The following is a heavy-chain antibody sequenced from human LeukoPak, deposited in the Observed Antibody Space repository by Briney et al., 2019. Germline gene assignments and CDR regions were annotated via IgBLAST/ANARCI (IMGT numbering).Heavy chain of an antibody. D-gene: IGHD5-18*01. J-gene: IGHJ4*02. CDR2: ICITSSSI. CDR1: GFNFSTYV. CDR3: ARLYAYSNGYFAN. V-gene: IGHV3-21*01. Sequence: PGGSLRLSCAASGFNFSTYVMHWVRPAPGKGLEWVSSICITSSSIYYADSVKGRFTISRDNAKNSLYLQMNSLRAEDTAIYFCARLYAYSNGYFANWGQGTLVTVSS.